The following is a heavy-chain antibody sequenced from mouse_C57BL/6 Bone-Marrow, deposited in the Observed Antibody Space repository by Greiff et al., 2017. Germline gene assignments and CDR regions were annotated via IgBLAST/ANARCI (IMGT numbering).Heavy chain of an antibody. CDR2: IHPNSGST. Sequence: VQLQQPGAELVKPGASVKLSCKASGYTFTSYWMHWVKQRPGQGLEWIGMIHPNSGSTNYNEKFKSKATLTVDKSSSTAYMRLSSLTSEDSAVYYCARGSSYWYFDVWGTGTTVTVSS. V-gene: IGHV1-64*01. CDR1: GYTFTSYW. CDR3: ARGSSYWYFDV. D-gene: IGHD1-1*01. J-gene: IGHJ1*03.